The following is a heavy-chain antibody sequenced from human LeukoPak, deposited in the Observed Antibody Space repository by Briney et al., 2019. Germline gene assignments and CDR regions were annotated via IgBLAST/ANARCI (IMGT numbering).Heavy chain of an antibody. Sequence: SETLSLTCAVSGDSIGSNKWWTWVRQPPGKGLEWIGEIHHSGRLNYSPSLKSRVTISVDKSKNHFSQNLNSITPADTAIYYRARGGDWKFDYWGQGALVTVSS. D-gene: IGHD1-1*01. CDR3: ARGGDWKFDY. J-gene: IGHJ4*02. CDR2: IHHSGRL. V-gene: IGHV4-4*02. CDR1: GDSIGSNKW.